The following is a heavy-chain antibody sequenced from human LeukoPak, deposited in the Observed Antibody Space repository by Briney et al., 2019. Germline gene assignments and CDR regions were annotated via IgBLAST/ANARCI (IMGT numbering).Heavy chain of an antibody. CDR2: IFNTGNT. D-gene: IGHD3-10*01. J-gene: IGHJ4*02. V-gene: IGHV4-59*11. CDR1: GGSINSHY. CDR3: ASRPADTTWYGVFDY. Sequence: SETLSLTCSVSGGSINSHYWSWIRQPPGKRLEWICYIFNTGNTNYNPSLASRVTMSVDTSRAQFFLRLSPVTAADTDIYYCASRPADTTWYGVFDYWSQGTLVTVSS.